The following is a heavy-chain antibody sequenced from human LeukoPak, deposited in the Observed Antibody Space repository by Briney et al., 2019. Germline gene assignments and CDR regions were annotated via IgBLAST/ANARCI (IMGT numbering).Heavy chain of an antibody. CDR3: TRDCVYPTQCLYDDAFDI. CDR2: INPSTGGT. Sequence: EASVKVSCKASGYTFTDYYMNWVRQAPGQGLEWMGWINPSTGGTNYAQKFQGRVTMTRDTSISTAYMELSGLRSDDTAVDYCTRDCVYPTQCLYDDAFDIWGQGTMVTVSS. V-gene: IGHV1-2*02. J-gene: IGHJ3*02. CDR1: GYTFTDYY. D-gene: IGHD2-8*01.